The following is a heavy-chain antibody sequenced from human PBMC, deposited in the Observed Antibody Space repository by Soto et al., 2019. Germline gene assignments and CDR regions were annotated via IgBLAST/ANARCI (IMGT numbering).Heavy chain of an antibody. D-gene: IGHD3-22*01. CDR1: GFTFSSYG. V-gene: IGHV3-30*18. CDR3: AKAGFTYYYDSSGYYYDY. J-gene: IGHJ4*02. CDR2: ISYDGSNK. Sequence: QVQLVESGGGVVQPGRSLRLSCAASGFTFSSYGMHWVRQAPGKGLEWVAVISYDGSNKYYADSVKGRFTISRDNSKNTLYLQMNSLRAEDTAVYYCAKAGFTYYYDSSGYYYDYWGQGTLVTVSS.